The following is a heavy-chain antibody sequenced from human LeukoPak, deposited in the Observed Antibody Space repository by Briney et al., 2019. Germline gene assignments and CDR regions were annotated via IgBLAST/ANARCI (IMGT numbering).Heavy chain of an antibody. CDR2: ISYDGSNK. D-gene: IGHD3-22*01. CDR3: AKAKKYYGSVYYGS. V-gene: IGHV3-30*18. CDR1: GFTFSTYG. J-gene: IGHJ5*02. Sequence: AGGSLRLSCAASGFTFSTYGMHWVRQAPGKGLEWVAVISYDGSNKYYVDSVKGRFTISRDNSNNTMYLQMNSLTAEDTALYSCAKAKKYYGSVYYGSWGQGARVTVAS.